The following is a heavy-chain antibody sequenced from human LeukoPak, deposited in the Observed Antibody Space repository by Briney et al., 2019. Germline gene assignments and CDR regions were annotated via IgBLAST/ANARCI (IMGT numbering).Heavy chain of an antibody. J-gene: IGHJ4*02. CDR3: ARDSGSGLDY. Sequence: SETLSLTCNVSGGSISSSSYYWGWIRQPPGKGLEWIGSIYYSGSTYYNPSLKSRVTISVDTSKNQFSLKLSSVTAADTAVYYCARDSGSGLDYWGQGTLVTVSS. CDR2: IYYSGST. CDR1: GGSISSSSYY. V-gene: IGHV4-39*07. D-gene: IGHD2-15*01.